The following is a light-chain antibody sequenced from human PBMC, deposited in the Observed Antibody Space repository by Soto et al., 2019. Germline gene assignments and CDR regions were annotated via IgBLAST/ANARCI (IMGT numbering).Light chain of an antibody. CDR1: QSVSSK. J-gene: IGKJ2*01. CDR2: AAS. CDR3: QQYNSYPYT. Sequence: EIVMTQSPATLSVSPGERATLSCRASQSVSSKLAWYQQKPGQPPRLLIYAASTRATGIPVRFSGSGSGTEFTLTISSLQSEDFAVYYCQQYNSYPYTFGQGTKLEIK. V-gene: IGKV3-15*01.